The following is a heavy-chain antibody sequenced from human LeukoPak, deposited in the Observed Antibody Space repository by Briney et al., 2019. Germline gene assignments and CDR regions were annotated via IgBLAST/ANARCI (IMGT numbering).Heavy chain of an antibody. D-gene: IGHD3-3*01. Sequence: GASVKVSCKASGYTFTGYCMHWVRQAPGQGLEWMGWINPNSGGTNYAQKFQGRVTMTRDTSISTAYMELSRLRSDDTAVYYCARGSDDFWSGYSPSYWGQGTLVTVSS. CDR3: ARGSDDFWSGYSPSY. CDR2: INPNSGGT. V-gene: IGHV1-2*02. CDR1: GYTFTGYC. J-gene: IGHJ4*02.